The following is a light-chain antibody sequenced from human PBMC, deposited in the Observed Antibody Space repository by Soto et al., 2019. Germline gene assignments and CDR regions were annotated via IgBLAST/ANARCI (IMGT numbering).Light chain of an antibody. CDR2: KTS. CDR1: QSFSSW. Sequence: DIQMTQSPSTLSASVGDRVTITCRASQSFSSWLAWYQQKPGKAPKLLIYKTSTLESGVPSRFSGGGSGTEFTLTISSLQPDDFATYYCQQYNSNPLTFGGGTKVEIK. CDR3: QQYNSNPLT. J-gene: IGKJ4*01. V-gene: IGKV1-5*03.